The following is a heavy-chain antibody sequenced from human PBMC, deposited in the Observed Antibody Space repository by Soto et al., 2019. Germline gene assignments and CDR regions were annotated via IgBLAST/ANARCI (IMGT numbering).Heavy chain of an antibody. CDR3: ARESGGATATLDYYYFYMDV. CDR2: INPNGGGT. D-gene: IGHD5-12*01. Sequence: ASVKVSCKTSGDSFNDYYIHWVRQAPGQGLEWMGWINPNGGGTKYAQKFQGRVTATRDTSIRTVYMELSSLRSGDTAVYYCARESGGATATLDYYYFYMDVWGKGTTVTVSS. V-gene: IGHV1-2*02. J-gene: IGHJ6*03. CDR1: GDSFNDYY.